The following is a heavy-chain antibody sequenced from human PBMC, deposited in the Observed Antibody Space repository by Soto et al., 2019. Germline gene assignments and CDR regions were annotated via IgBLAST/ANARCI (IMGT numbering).Heavy chain of an antibody. CDR1: GYTFTSYG. D-gene: IGHD3-3*01. CDR2: ISAYNGNT. J-gene: IGHJ4*02. CDR3: AREKYYDFWSGYPLDY. V-gene: IGHV1-18*01. Sequence: QVPLVQSGAEVKKPGASVKVSCKASGYTFTSYGISWVRQAPGQGLEWMGWISAYNGNTNYAQKLQGRVTMTTDTSTSTAYMELRSLRSDDTAVYYCAREKYYDFWSGYPLDYWGQGTLVTVSS.